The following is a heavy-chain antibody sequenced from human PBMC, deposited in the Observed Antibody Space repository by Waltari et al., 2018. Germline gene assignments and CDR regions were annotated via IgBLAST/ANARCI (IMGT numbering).Heavy chain of an antibody. J-gene: IGHJ3*01. CDR1: NGTIGSYY. Sequence: QVRLEESGPGVVKPSETLSVTSTVSNGTIGSYYYSWVRQPAGKGLDWIGRTSLFATSYYYPSLRSRLKLSLDTSKQQFFFTLNAAPAADTAVYYCARAPHWTTFEDLWGQGTGVTVSS. D-gene: IGHD3-3*01. CDR2: TSLFATS. CDR3: ARAPHWTTFEDL. V-gene: IGHV4-4*07.